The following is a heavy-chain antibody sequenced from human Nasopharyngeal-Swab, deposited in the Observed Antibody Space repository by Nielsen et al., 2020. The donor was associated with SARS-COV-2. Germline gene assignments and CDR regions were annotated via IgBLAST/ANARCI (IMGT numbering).Heavy chain of an antibody. D-gene: IGHD1-26*01. V-gene: IGHV5-51*01. CDR3: ARTVYSGSYYQNDAFDI. Sequence: GESLKISCKGSGYSFTSYWIGWVRQMPGKGLEWMGIIYPGDSDTRYSPSFQGQVTISADKSISTAYLQWSSLKASGTAMYYCARTVYSGSYYQNDAFDIWGQGTMVTVSS. J-gene: IGHJ3*02. CDR1: GYSFTSYW. CDR2: IYPGDSDT.